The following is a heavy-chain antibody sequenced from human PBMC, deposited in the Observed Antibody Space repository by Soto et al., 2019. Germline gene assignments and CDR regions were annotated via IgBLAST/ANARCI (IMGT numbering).Heavy chain of an antibody. CDR2: ISYDGSNK. J-gene: IGHJ4*02. Sequence: ESGGGVVQPGRSLRLSCAASGFTFSSYGMHWVRQAPGKGLEWVAVISYDGSNKYYADSVKGRFTISRDNSKNTLYLQMNSLRAEDTAVYYCAKDIGEDFDYWGQGTLVTVSS. CDR1: GFTFSSYG. CDR3: AKDIGEDFDY. V-gene: IGHV3-30*18. D-gene: IGHD3-10*01.